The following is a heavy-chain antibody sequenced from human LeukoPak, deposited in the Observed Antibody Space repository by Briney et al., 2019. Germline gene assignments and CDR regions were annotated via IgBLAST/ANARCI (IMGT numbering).Heavy chain of an antibody. CDR1: GGSISSYC. CDR3: ARVFDSGSQAYFYYMDV. J-gene: IGHJ6*03. CDR2: IFYSGSA. D-gene: IGHD3-10*01. V-gene: IGHV4-59*01. Sequence: PSETLSLTCTVSGGSISSYCWSWIRQPPGKGLEWIGYIFYSGSANYNPSLKSRVTMSVDTSKNQFSLKVSPVTAADTAVYYCARVFDSGSQAYFYYMDVWGKGTTVTIFS.